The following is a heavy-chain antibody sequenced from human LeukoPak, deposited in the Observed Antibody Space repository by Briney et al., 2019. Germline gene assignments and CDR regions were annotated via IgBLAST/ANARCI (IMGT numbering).Heavy chain of an antibody. CDR3: ARSSRGYSYGYPLGFDY. CDR2: IDWDDDK. D-gene: IGHD5-18*01. CDR1: WFSLSTSGTR. J-gene: IGHJ4*02. Sequence: VSGPALLKPTQTLTLTCTFSWFSLSTSGTRVSWIRQPPGKALEWLARIDWDDDKLYSTSLTTRLTISKDTSINQVVLTMTNMDAVDSATYYCARSSRGYSYGYPLGFDYWGQGTLVTVSS. V-gene: IGHV2-70*04.